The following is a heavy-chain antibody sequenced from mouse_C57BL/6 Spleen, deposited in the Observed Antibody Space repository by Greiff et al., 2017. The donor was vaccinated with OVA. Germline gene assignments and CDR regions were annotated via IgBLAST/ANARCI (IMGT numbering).Heavy chain of an antibody. CDR3: ARGYYGSRYFDV. J-gene: IGHJ1*03. D-gene: IGHD1-1*01. V-gene: IGHV1-39*01. Sequence: EVKLQESGPELVKPGASVKISCKASGYSFTDYNMNWVKQSNGKSLEWIGVINPNYGTTSYNQKFKGKATLTVDQSSSTAYMQLNSLTSEDSAVYYCARGYYGSRYFDVWGTGTTVTVSS. CDR1: GYSFTDYN. CDR2: INPNYGTT.